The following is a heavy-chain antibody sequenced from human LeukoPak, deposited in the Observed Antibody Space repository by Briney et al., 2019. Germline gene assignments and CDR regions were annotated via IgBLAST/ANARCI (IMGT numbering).Heavy chain of an antibody. CDR2: IWYDGSNK. D-gene: IGHD6-13*01. V-gene: IGHV3-33*01. CDR3: ARDFSPSSWYGMGRADDGFDP. J-gene: IGHJ5*02. Sequence: GSLRLSCAASGFTFSSYGMHWVRQAPGKGLEWVAVIWYDGSNKYYADSVKGRFTISRDNSKNTLYLQMNSLRAGDTAVYYCARDFSPSSWYGMGRADDGFDPWGQGTLVTVSS. CDR1: GFTFSSYG.